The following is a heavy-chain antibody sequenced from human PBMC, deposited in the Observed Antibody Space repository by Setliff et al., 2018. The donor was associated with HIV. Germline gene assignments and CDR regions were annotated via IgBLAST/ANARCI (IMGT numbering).Heavy chain of an antibody. Sequence: PGESLKISCKGSEYSFTSHWIGWVRQMPGKGLEWIGIIHPVDSDARYSPSFQGQVTMSVDNSINTAYLQWGSLKASDTAFYYCARHRHTAAGTLDAFDLWGQGTMVTVSS. CDR1: EYSFTSHW. CDR3: ARHRHTAAGTLDAFDL. D-gene: IGHD6-13*01. CDR2: IHPVDSDA. V-gene: IGHV5-51*01. J-gene: IGHJ3*01.